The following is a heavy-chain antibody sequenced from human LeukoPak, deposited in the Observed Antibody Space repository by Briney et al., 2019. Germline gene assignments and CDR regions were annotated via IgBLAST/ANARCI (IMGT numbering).Heavy chain of an antibody. CDR1: XFTXXXYW. CDR2: INSDGSST. D-gene: IGHD1-26*01. CDR3: ARDTARNPELLDY. Sequence: PGGXXXXXXAAXXFTXXXYWMHWVRQAPGKGLVWVSRINSDGSSTSYADSVKGRFTISRDNAKNTLYVQMNSLRAEDTAVYYCARDTARNPELLDYWGQGTLVTVSS. J-gene: IGHJ4*02. V-gene: IGHV3-74*01.